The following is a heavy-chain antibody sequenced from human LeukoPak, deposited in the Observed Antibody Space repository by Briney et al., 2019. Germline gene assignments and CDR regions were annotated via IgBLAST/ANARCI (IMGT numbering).Heavy chain of an antibody. V-gene: IGHV3-7*01. J-gene: IGHJ4*02. CDR1: GFTSSSYW. D-gene: IGHD6-19*01. CDR2: IKQDGSEK. Sequence: GGSLRISCAASGFTSSSYWMSWVRQAPGKGLEGVANIKQDGSEKYYVDSVKGRFTISRDNAKNSLYLQMNSLRAEDTAVYYCARDRGSSGWYEFDYRGQGTLVTVSS. CDR3: ARDRGSSGWYEFDY.